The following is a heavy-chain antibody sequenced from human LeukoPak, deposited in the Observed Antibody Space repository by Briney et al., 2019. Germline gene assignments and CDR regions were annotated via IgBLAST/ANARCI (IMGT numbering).Heavy chain of an antibody. Sequence: GGSLRLSCAASGFTFSNYALNWVRQAPGKGLELVSAISGGGTTYYADSVKGRFTISRDNSRNTLYLQMKSLRAEDTALYYCAKDSPGVSNFDSWGQGTLVTVSS. V-gene: IGHV3-23*01. D-gene: IGHD3-10*01. J-gene: IGHJ4*02. CDR1: GFTFSNYA. CDR2: ISGGGTT. CDR3: AKDSPGVSNFDS.